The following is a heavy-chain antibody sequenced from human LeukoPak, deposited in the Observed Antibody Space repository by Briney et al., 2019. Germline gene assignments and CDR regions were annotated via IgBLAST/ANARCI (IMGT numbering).Heavy chain of an antibody. J-gene: IGHJ5*02. V-gene: IGHV4-34*01. D-gene: IGHD1-14*01. Sequence: SETLSLTCAVYGGSFSGYYWSWIRQPPGKGLEWIGEINHSGSTNYNPSLKSRVTISVDTSKNQFSLKLSSVTVADTAVYYCARGLRPKPTNWFDPWGQGTLVTVSS. CDR1: GGSFSGYY. CDR2: INHSGST. CDR3: ARGLRPKPTNWFDP.